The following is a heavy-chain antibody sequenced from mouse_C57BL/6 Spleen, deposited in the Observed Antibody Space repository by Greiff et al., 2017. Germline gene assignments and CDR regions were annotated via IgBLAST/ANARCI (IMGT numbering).Heavy chain of an antibody. CDR3: AIWWSNLYYFDY. Sequence: EVQLQQSGPELVKPGASVKISCKASGYTFTDYYMNWVQQSHGKSLEWIGDINPNNGATSYNQKFKGKATLTVDKSSSTAYMQLRSLTSEDSAVYYCAIWWSNLYYFDYWGQGTTLTVSS. J-gene: IGHJ2*01. V-gene: IGHV1-26*01. D-gene: IGHD1-1*02. CDR2: INPNNGAT. CDR1: GYTFTDYY.